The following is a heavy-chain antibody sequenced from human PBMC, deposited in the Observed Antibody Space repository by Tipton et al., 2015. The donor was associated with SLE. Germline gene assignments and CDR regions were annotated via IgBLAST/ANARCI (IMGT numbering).Heavy chain of an antibody. CDR2: IWYDGSNK. J-gene: IGHJ3*02. Sequence: SLRLSCAASGFTFSSYGMHWVRQAQGKGLEWVAVIWYDGSNKYYADSVKGRFTISRDNSKNTLYLQMNSLRAEDTAVYYCAKAIVVVAATGAFDIWGQGTMVTVSS. CDR1: GFTFSSYG. D-gene: IGHD2-15*01. V-gene: IGHV3-33*08. CDR3: AKAIVVVAATGAFDI.